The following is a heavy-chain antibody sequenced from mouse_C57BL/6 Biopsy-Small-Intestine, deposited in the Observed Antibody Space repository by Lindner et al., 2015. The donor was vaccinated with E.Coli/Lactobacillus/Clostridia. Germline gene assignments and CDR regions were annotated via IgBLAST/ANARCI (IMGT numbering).Heavy chain of an antibody. CDR1: GYTFNIYA. Sequence: SVKVSCKASGYTFNIYAIHWVRQAPGERLEWLGWMNAGNGDTTYSQTFQGRVTITRDTSASTAYMELTSLRSEDTAVYYCAREQSYTRGWYPMAYWGQGTLVTVSS. J-gene: IGHJ4*01. D-gene: IGHD3-3*01. CDR2: MNAGNGDT. V-gene: IGHV1-84*02. CDR3: AREQSYTRGWYPMAY.